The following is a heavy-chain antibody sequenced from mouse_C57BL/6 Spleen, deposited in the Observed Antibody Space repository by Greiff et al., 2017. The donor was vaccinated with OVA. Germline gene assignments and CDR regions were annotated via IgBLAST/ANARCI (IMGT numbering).Heavy chain of an antibody. CDR1: GFTFSSYA. D-gene: IGHD4-1*01. CDR2: ISAGGSYT. V-gene: IGHV5-4*03. Sequence: EVKLMESGGGLVKPGGSLKLSCAASGFTFSSYAMSWVRQTPEKRLEWVATISAGGSYTYYPDNVKGRFTISRDNAKNNLYLQMSNLKSEDTAMYYCARGDLTPFDYWGQGTTLTVSS. J-gene: IGHJ2*01. CDR3: ARGDLTPFDY.